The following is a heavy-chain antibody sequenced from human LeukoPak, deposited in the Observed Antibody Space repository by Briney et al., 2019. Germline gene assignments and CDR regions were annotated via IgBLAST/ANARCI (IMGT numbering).Heavy chain of an antibody. Sequence: GASVKVSCKASGYTFTSYGINWVRQAPGQGLEWMGWISTYNGNTNYAQKLQGRVAMTTDTSTTTAYMELRSVRSDDTAVYYCARGSSYGFSMGYWGQGTLVTVSS. D-gene: IGHD5-18*01. CDR1: GYTFTSYG. J-gene: IGHJ4*02. V-gene: IGHV1-18*01. CDR2: ISTYNGNT. CDR3: ARGSSYGFSMGY.